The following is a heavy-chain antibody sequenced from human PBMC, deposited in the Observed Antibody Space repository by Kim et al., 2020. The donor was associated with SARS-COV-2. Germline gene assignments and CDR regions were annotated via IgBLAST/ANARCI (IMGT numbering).Heavy chain of an antibody. CDR3: TTDTQKGGEMATTPQDY. CDR2: IKSKTDGGTT. D-gene: IGHD5-12*01. Sequence: GGSLRLSCAASGFTFSNAWMSWVRQAPGKGLEWVGRIKSKTDGGTTDYAAPVKGRFTISRDDSKNTLHLQMNSLKTEDTAVYYCTTDTQKGGEMATTPQDYCGQEALVTVSS. CDR1: GFTFSNAW. V-gene: IGHV3-15*01. J-gene: IGHJ4*02.